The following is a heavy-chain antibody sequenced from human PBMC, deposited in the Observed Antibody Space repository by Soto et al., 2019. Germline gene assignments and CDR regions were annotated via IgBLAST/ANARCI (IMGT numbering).Heavy chain of an antibody. CDR2: IIPIFGTA. CDR1: GGTFSSYA. CDR3: ARGHTYCSGCSCYDTDVDY. Sequence: QVQLVQSGAEVKKPGSSVKVSCKASGGTFSSYAISWVRQAPGQGLEWMGGIIPIFGTANYAQKFQGRVTITADESTSTAYMELSSLRSEDTAVYYCARGHTYCSGCSCYDTDVDYWGQGTLVTVSS. D-gene: IGHD2-15*01. J-gene: IGHJ4*02. V-gene: IGHV1-69*01.